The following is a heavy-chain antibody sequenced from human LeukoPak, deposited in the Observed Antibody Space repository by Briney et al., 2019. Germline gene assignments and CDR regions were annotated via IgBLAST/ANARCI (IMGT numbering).Heavy chain of an antibody. D-gene: IGHD3-22*01. J-gene: IGHJ4*02. CDR2: IWYDGSNK. CDR1: GFTFSSYG. Sequence: GGSLRLSCAASGFTFSSYGMHWVRQAPGKGLEWVAVIWYDGSNKYYADSVKGRFTISRDNSKDTLYLQMNSLRAEDTAVYYCAKDRSGYYYCGYDYWGQGTLVTVSS. V-gene: IGHV3-33*06. CDR3: AKDRSGYYYCGYDY.